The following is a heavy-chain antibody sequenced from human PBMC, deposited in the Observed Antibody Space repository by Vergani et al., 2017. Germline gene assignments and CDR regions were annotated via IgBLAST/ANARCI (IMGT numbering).Heavy chain of an antibody. J-gene: IGHJ4*02. CDR1: GFTFSSYS. CDR3: AKWISDSSGLNDY. D-gene: IGHD3-22*01. CDR2: ISSSSSYI. Sequence: EVQLVESGGGLVKPGGSLRLSCAASGFTFSSYSMNWVRQAPGKGLEWVSSISSSSSYIYYADSVKGRFTISRDNAKNSLYLQMNSLRAEDTAVYYCAKWISDSSGLNDYWGQGTLVTVSS. V-gene: IGHV3-21*01.